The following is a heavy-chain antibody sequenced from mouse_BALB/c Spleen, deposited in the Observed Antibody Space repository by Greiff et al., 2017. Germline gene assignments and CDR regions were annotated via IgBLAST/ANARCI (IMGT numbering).Heavy chain of an antibody. J-gene: IGHJ4*01. CDR1: GFTFSSYT. CDR3: ARHGPYYYAMDY. CDR2: ISNGGGST. V-gene: IGHV5-12-2*01. Sequence: DVKLQESGGGLVQPGGSLKLSCAASGFTFSSYTMSWVRQTPEKRLEWVAYISNGGGSTYYPDTVKGRFTISRDNAKNTLYLQMSSLKSEDTAMYYCARHGPYYYAMDYWGQGTSVTVSS.